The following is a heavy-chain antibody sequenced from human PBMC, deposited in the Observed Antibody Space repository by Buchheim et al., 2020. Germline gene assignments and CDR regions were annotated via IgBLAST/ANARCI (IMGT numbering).Heavy chain of an antibody. CDR1: GFIFSDYY. Sequence: QVHLVESGGGLVKPGESLRLSCAVSGFIFSDYYMSWIRQAPGKGLEWVSYISASGATRHYADSVKGRFTISRDNAKNSLHLQMNSLTAGDTAVYYCARGRVATDFDYWGQGTL. J-gene: IGHJ4*02. V-gene: IGHV3-11*01. CDR3: ARGRVATDFDY. D-gene: IGHD5-12*01. CDR2: ISASGATR.